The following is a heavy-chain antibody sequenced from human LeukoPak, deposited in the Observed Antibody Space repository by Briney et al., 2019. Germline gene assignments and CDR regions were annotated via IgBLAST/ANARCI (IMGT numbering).Heavy chain of an antibody. D-gene: IGHD5-18*01. Sequence: GGSLRLSCVASGFTFSSHWMSWVRQAPGKGLEWVANIKQDGSEKKYVDSVKGRLTISRDNAKNSLYLQMNSLRVEDTVVYYCVRDSLVGYGHRYFDCWGQGTLVTVSS. CDR3: VRDSLVGYGHRYFDC. CDR1: GFTFSSHW. CDR2: IKQDGSEK. V-gene: IGHV3-7*01. J-gene: IGHJ4*02.